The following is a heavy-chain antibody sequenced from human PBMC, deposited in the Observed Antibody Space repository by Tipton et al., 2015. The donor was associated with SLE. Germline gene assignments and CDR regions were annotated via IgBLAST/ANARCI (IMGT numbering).Heavy chain of an antibody. CDR2: IYYSGST. Sequence: TLSLTCTVSGGSISSYYWSWIRQPPGKGLEWIGYIYYSGSTNYNPSLKSRVTISVDTSKNQFSLKLSSVTAADTAVYYCARDRTDYDFWSGYDYWGQGTPVTVSS. CDR3: ARDRTDYDFWSGYDY. D-gene: IGHD3-3*01. CDR1: GGSISSYY. V-gene: IGHV4-59*01. J-gene: IGHJ4*02.